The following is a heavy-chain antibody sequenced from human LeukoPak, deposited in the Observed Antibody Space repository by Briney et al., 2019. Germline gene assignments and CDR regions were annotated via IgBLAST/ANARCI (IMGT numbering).Heavy chain of an antibody. CDR1: GFTFSSYW. J-gene: IGHJ4*02. CDR2: IKSGGSTT. D-gene: IGHD5-18*01. Sequence: QPGGSLRLSCAASGFTFSSYWMHWVRQAPGKGLVWVSRIKSGGSTTTYADSVKGRFTISRDNAKNTLYLQMNSLRAEDTAVYYCARVVDTHFDYWGQGTLVTVSS. CDR3: ARVVDTHFDY. V-gene: IGHV3-74*01.